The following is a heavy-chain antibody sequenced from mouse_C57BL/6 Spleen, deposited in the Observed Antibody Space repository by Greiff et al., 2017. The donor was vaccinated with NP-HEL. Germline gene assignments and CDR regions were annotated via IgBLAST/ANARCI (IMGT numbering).Heavy chain of an antibody. D-gene: IGHD1-1*01. CDR2: IYPGSGNT. CDR3: ARADYGSSSPWFAY. J-gene: IGHJ3*01. CDR1: GYSFTSYY. V-gene: IGHV1-66*01. Sequence: QVQLQQSGPELVKPGASVKISCKASGYSFTSYYIHWVKQRPGQGLEWIGWIYPGSGNTKYNEKFKGKATLTAYTSSSTAYMQLSSLTSEDSAVYYCARADYGSSSPWFAYWGQGTLVTVSA.